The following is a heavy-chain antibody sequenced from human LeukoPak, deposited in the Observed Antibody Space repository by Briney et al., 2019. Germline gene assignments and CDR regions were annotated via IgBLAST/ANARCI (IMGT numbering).Heavy chain of an antibody. Sequence: GGSLRLSCAASGFAFSSYAMSWVRQAPGKGLEWVSAISGSGGSTYYADSVKGRFTISRDNSKNTLYLQMNSLRAEDTAVYYCAKDILGNDAFDIWGQGTMVTVSS. CDR1: GFAFSSYA. CDR3: AKDILGNDAFDI. V-gene: IGHV3-23*01. CDR2: ISGSGGST. D-gene: IGHD7-27*01. J-gene: IGHJ3*02.